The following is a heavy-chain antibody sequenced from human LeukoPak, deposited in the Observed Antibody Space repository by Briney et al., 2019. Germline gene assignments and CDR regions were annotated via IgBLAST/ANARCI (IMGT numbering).Heavy chain of an antibody. V-gene: IGHV4-34*01. CDR1: GGSFSGYY. J-gene: IGHJ4*02. CDR2: INHSGST. CDR3: ARGPTYSGSLDY. D-gene: IGHD1-26*01. Sequence: SETLSLTCAVYGGSFSGYYWSWIRQPPGKGLEWIGEINHSGSTDYNPSLKSRVTISVDTSKNQFPLKLSSVTAADTAVYYCARGPTYSGSLDYWGQGTLVTVSS.